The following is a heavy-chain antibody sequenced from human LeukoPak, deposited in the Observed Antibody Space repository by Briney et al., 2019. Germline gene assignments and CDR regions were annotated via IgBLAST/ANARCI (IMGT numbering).Heavy chain of an antibody. CDR3: ASWDY. V-gene: IGHV4-34*01. CDR2: INHSGST. Sequence: GSLRLSCAASGFTFSSYWMSWVRQPPGKGLEWIGEINHSGSTNYNPSLKSRVTISVDTSKNQFSLKLSSVTAADTAVYYCASWDYWGQGTLVTVSS. CDR1: GFTFSSYW. J-gene: IGHJ4*02.